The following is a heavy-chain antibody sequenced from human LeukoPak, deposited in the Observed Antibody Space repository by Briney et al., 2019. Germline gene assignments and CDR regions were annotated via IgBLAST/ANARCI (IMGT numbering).Heavy chain of an antibody. Sequence: SVKVSCKASGGTFSSYAINWVRQAPGQGLEWMGRIIPVLDIANYAQKFQGRVTITADKSTSTAYMELSSLRSEDTAVYYCARNLVVTQYYYYGMDVWGQGTTVTVSS. CDR3: ARNLVVTQYYYYGMDV. CDR1: GGTFSSYA. CDR2: IIPVLDIA. J-gene: IGHJ6*02. V-gene: IGHV1-69*04. D-gene: IGHD3-22*01.